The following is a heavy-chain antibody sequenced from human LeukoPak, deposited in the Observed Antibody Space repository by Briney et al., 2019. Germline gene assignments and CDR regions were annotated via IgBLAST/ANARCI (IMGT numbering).Heavy chain of an antibody. CDR3: ARVETSYYYMDV. J-gene: IGHJ6*03. CDR2: IYYSGST. V-gene: IGHV4-59*01. Sequence: SETLSLTCTVSGGSISTYYRSWIRQPPGKGLEWIGYIYYSGSTNYNPSLKSRVTISVDTSKNQFSLKLSSVTAADTAVYYCARVETSYYYMDVWGKGTTVTVSS. CDR1: GGSISTYY.